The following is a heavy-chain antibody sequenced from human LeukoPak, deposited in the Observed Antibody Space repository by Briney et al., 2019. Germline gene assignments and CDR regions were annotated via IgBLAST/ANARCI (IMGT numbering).Heavy chain of an antibody. CDR2: ISSSSSYI. J-gene: IGHJ5*02. CDR1: GFTFGSYS. D-gene: IGHD3-10*01. Sequence: GGSLRLSXAASGFTFGSYSMNWVRQTPGKGLEWVSSISSSSSYIYYADSVKGRFTISRDNAKNSLYLQMNSLRAEDTAVYYCARDPTPEVRGVPNWFDPWGQGTLVTVSS. V-gene: IGHV3-21*01. CDR3: ARDPTPEVRGVPNWFDP.